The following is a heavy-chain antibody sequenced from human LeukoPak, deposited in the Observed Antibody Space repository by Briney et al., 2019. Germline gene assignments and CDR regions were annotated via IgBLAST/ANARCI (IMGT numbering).Heavy chain of an antibody. J-gene: IGHJ3*02. CDR2: INEDGSEK. Sequence: GSLILSCAASGFTFSSNWMTWVRQAPGKGLEWVANINEDGSEKYYVDSVKGRFTISRDNAKNSLYLQMNSLRAEDTAVYYCARDEYNWNVDAFDIWGQGTVVTVTS. D-gene: IGHD1-20*01. CDR1: GFTFSSNW. CDR3: ARDEYNWNVDAFDI. V-gene: IGHV3-7*01.